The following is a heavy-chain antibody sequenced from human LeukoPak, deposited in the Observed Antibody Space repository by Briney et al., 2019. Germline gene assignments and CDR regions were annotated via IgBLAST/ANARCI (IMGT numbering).Heavy chain of an antibody. CDR3: AKDHLFWSGYFPVTFDY. Sequence: GGSLRLSCAASGFIFSNYAMSWVRQAPGKGLEWVSAISGDGGSTYYADSVKGRFTISRDNSKNTLYLQMNSLRVEDTAVYYCAKDHLFWSGYFPVTFDYWGQGTLVTVSS. CDR1: GFIFSNYA. V-gene: IGHV3-23*01. D-gene: IGHD3-3*01. J-gene: IGHJ4*02. CDR2: ISGDGGST.